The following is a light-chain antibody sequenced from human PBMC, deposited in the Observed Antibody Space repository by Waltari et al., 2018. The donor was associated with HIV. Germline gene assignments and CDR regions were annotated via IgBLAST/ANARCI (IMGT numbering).Light chain of an antibody. CDR1: QTLLHSSGPDY. Sequence: DLVMTQSRPSLPVTPGEPASISFRSSQTLLHSSGPDYLDWYLQKPGQFPQLLIYLGSNRASCAPNRVSGSGSGTDFTLKISRVEAVDVGVYYCMQALQIPPYTFGQRAKLEIK. CDR2: LGS. J-gene: IGKJ2*01. CDR3: MQALQIPPYT. V-gene: IGKV2-28*01.